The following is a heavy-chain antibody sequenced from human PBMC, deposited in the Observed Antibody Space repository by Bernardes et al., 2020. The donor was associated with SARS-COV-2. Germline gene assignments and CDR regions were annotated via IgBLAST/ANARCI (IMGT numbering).Heavy chain of an antibody. J-gene: IGHJ5*02. CDR3: ARGPIGVAGTRVFDWFDP. CDR1: CYFFHNYY. V-gene: IGHV1-8*01. D-gene: IGHD6-19*01. CDR2: MNPDSANT. Sequence: SCNGCCYFFHNYYTLELRYAAGFAIVRIKWMNPDSANTGYLQKFEGRITMTRNTSISTAYMELSSLRSEDTAVYYCARGPIGVAGTRVFDWFDPWGQGTLVTVSS.